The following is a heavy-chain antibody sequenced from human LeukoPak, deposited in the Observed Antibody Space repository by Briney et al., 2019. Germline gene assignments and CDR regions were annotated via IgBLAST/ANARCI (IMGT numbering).Heavy chain of an antibody. CDR2: INHSGST. J-gene: IGHJ5*02. Sequence: PSETLSLTCAVYGGSFSGYYWSWIRQPPGKGLEWIGEINHSGSTNYNPSLKSQVTISVDTSKNQFSLKLSSVTAADTTVYYCATTQSSNWFDPWGQGTLVTVSS. CDR3: ATTQSSNWFDP. CDR1: GGSFSGYY. D-gene: IGHD1-26*01. V-gene: IGHV4-34*01.